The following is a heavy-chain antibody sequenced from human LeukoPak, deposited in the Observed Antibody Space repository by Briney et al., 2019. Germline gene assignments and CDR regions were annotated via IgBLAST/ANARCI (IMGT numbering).Heavy chain of an antibody. V-gene: IGHV4-4*07. CDR2: IYTSGST. D-gene: IGHD6-19*01. CDR3: AREVGYSSGWYYYYYMDV. Sequence: SETLSLTCTVSGCSISSYYWSWIRQPAGKGLEWIGRIYTSGSTNYNPSLKSRVTMSVDTSKNQFSLKLSSVTAADTAVYYCAREVGYSSGWYYYYYMDVWGKGTTVTVSS. CDR1: GCSISSYY. J-gene: IGHJ6*03.